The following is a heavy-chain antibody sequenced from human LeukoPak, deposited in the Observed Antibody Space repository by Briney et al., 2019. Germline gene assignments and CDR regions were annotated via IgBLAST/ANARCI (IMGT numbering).Heavy chain of an antibody. CDR3: AKEGGPWPAFDS. Sequence: GGSPRLSCAASGFTFGTYWMHWVRQAPGKGLVWVARINGDGSSTRYADSVKGRFTISRDNAKNTLYLQMNSLRAEDTAVYYCAKEGGPWPAFDSWGQGTRVTVSS. J-gene: IGHJ4*02. CDR2: INGDGSST. CDR1: GFTFGTYW. V-gene: IGHV3-74*01.